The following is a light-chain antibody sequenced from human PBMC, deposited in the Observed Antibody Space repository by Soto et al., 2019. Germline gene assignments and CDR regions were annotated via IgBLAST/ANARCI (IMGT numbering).Light chain of an antibody. CDR3: QQYNNWWT. CDR1: QSVSSN. CDR2: GAS. Sequence: EIVMTQSPATLSVSPGERDTLSCRASQSVSSNLAWYQQKPGQAPRLLIYGASTRATGIPARFSGSGSGTKFTLTISSLQSEDFAVYCCQQYNNWWTVGQATKVDIK. J-gene: IGKJ1*01. V-gene: IGKV3-15*01.